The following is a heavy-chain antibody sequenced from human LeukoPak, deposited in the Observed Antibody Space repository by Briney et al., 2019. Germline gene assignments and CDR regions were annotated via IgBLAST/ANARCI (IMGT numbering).Heavy chain of an antibody. J-gene: IGHJ3*02. CDR3: ASSQDSGDAFDI. V-gene: IGHV4-39*01. CDR1: GGSISSSSYY. Sequence: PSETLSLTCTVSGGSISSSSYYWGWIRQPPGKGLEWIGSIYYSGSTYYNPSLKSRVTISVDTSKNQFSLKLSSVTAADTAVYYCASSQDSGDAFDIWGQGTMVTVSS. D-gene: IGHD1-26*01. CDR2: IYYSGST.